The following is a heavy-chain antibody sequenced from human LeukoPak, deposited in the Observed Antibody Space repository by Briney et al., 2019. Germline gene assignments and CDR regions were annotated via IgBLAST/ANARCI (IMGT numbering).Heavy chain of an antibody. D-gene: IGHD3-10*01. J-gene: IGHJ6*03. V-gene: IGHV4-61*01. CDR1: GYSISSGYY. CDR2: NHYSGST. CDR3: ARVEEGYGSGRRENYYYYYMDV. Sequence: SETLSLTCTVSGYSISSGYYWGWIRQPPGKGLEWIGYNHYSGSTNYNRSLKSRVTISVDTSKNQFSLKLSSVTAADTAVYYCARVEEGYGSGRRENYYYYYMDVWGKGTTVTISS.